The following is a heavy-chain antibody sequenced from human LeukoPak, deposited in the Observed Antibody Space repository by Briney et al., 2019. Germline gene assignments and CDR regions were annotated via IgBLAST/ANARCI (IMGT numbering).Heavy chain of an antibody. D-gene: IGHD6-13*01. CDR3: ARGGPKQQLLDY. CDR2: INHSGST. CDR1: GFTFINYG. J-gene: IGHJ4*02. V-gene: IGHV4-34*01. Sequence: PGGSLRLSCAASGFTFINYGMSWIRQPPGKGLEWIGEINHSGSTNYNPSLKSRVTISVDTSKNQFSLKLNSVTAADTAVYYCARGGPKQQLLDYWGQGTLVTVSS.